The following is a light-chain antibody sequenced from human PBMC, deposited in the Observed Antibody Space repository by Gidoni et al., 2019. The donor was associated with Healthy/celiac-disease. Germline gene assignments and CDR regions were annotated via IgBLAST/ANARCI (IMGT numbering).Light chain of an antibody. J-gene: IGLJ2*01. CDR1: ALPKQY. V-gene: IGLV3-25*03. CDR2: KAS. Sequence: SYELTQPPAVSVSPGQTDRITGSGDALPKQYAYWYQQTPGQAPVLVIYKASERPSGIPERFSGSSSGTTVTLTISGVQAEDEADYYCQSADSSGTYRVFGGGTKLTV. CDR3: QSADSSGTYRV.